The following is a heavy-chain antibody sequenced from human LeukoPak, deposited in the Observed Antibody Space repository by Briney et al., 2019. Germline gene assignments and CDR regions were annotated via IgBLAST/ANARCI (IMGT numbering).Heavy chain of an antibody. CDR1: GFTFSRYA. CDR3: RDPFDY. Sequence: GGSLRLSCVASGFTFSRYAMTWVRQAPGKGLEWVSVISGSGGSTYYADSVKGRFTISRDNSKNTVYLQMNSLRAEDTAVYYCRDPFDYWGQGTLVTVSS. V-gene: IGHV3-23*01. CDR2: ISGSGGST. J-gene: IGHJ4*02.